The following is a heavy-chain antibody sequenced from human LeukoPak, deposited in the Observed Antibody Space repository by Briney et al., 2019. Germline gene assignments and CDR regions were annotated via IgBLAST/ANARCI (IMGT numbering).Heavy chain of an antibody. CDR1: GFTVSSNY. D-gene: IGHD3-22*01. J-gene: IGHJ6*02. CDR3: AKGRGFYDSSGYYYAYYYGMDV. CDR2: IYSAGGT. V-gene: IGHV3-53*04. Sequence: PGGSLRLSCAASGFTVSSNYMTWVRQAPGKGLEWVSLIYSAGGTYYTDSVKGRFTISRHSSKNTLYLQMNSLRGEDTAVYYCAKGRGFYDSSGYYYAYYYGMDVWGQGTTVTVSS.